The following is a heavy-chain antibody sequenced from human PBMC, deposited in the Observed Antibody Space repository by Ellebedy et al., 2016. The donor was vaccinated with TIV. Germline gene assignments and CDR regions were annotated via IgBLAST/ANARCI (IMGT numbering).Heavy chain of an antibody. J-gene: IGHJ4*02. CDR1: GGSFSGYY. CDR3: ARDNSRVRGVRYFDY. D-gene: IGHD3-10*01. Sequence: SETLSLTXAVYGGSFSGYYWSWIRQPPGKGLEWIGYIYYSGSTNYNPSLKSRVTISVDTSKNQFSLKLSSVTAADTAVYYCARDNSRVRGVRYFDYWGQGTLDTVSS. CDR2: IYYSGST. V-gene: IGHV4-59*01.